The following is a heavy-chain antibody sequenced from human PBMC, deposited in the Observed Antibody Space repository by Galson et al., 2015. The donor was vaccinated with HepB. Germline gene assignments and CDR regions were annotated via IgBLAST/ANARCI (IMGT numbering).Heavy chain of an antibody. D-gene: IGHD6-13*01. V-gene: IGHV1-24*01. CDR1: GYTLTELS. CDR3: ATGQQLVNNWFDP. CDR2: FDPEDGEA. J-gene: IGHJ5*02. Sequence: SVKVSCKVSGYTLTELSMHWVRQAPGKGLEWMGGFDPEDGEAIYAQKFQGRVTMTEDTSTDTAYMELSSLRSEDTAVYYCATGQQLVNNWFDPWGQGTLVTVSS.